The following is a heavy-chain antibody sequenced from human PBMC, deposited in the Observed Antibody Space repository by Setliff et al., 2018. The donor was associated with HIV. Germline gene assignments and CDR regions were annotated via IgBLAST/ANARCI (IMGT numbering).Heavy chain of an antibody. CDR3: ARGHYDILTGYFFDL. CDR2: INPDSGDT. D-gene: IGHD3-9*01. J-gene: IGHJ2*01. V-gene: IGHV1-2*06. Sequence: ASVKVSCKASGYTFTSYPMHWMRQAPGQGLEWMGRINPDSGDTNYAQTSQGRVTLTRDTSITTAFMELSRLSSDDTALYYCARGHYDILTGYFFDLWGRGTLVTVSS. CDR1: GYTFTSYP.